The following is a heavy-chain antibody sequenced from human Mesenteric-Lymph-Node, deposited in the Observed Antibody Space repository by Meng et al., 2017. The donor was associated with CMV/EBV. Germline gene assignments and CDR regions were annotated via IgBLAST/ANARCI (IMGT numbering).Heavy chain of an antibody. Sequence: GESLKISCAASGFTFSNYAMHWVRQAPGKGLEWVAVISYVGSDKYYADSVKGRFTISRDNSKNTLYLQMNSLRPEDTAVYYCAKDLEGYGGYKTPGVYWGQGTLVTVSS. D-gene: IGHD5-12*01. V-gene: IGHV3-30*04. CDR1: GFTFSNYA. CDR3: AKDLEGYGGYKTPGVY. CDR2: ISYVGSDK. J-gene: IGHJ4*02.